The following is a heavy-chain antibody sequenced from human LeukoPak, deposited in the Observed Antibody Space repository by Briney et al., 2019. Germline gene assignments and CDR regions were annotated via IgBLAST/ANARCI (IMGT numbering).Heavy chain of an antibody. CDR2: IKQDGSEQ. D-gene: IGHD3-10*01. V-gene: IGHV3-7*03. Sequence: GGSLRLSCAASGFIFSKNWMSWVRQAPGKGLEWVANIKQDGSEQYYVDSVRGRFITSRDNAKNTLFLQMNGLRSEDTAVYYCISSISGGSGQLGYWGQGTLVTVSS. J-gene: IGHJ4*02. CDR1: GFIFSKNW. CDR3: ISSISGGSGQLGY.